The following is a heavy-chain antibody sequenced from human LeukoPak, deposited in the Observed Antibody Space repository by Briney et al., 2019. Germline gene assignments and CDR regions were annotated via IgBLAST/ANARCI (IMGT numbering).Heavy chain of an antibody. CDR1: GFTFSSYS. D-gene: IGHD6-25*01. CDR2: ISSSSSTI. J-gene: IGHJ5*02. Sequence: GGSLRLSCAASGFTFSSYSMNWVRQAPGKGLEWVSYISSSSSTIYYADSVKGRFTISRDNAKNSLYLQMNSLRAEDTAVYYCARLGFNWFDPWGQGTLVTVSS. CDR3: ARLGFNWFDP. V-gene: IGHV3-48*04.